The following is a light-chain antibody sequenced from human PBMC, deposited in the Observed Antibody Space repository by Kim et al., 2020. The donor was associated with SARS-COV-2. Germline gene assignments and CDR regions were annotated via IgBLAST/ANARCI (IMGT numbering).Light chain of an antibody. V-gene: IGKV1-33*01. CDR1: HDISNY. Sequence: ASVGDRVSITCQASHDISNYLNWYQHKPEKAPKLLISGASNLEAGVPSRFGGSGSGRDFTFTISSLQTDDIATYYCQQYDDLPFTFGPGTKVDIK. J-gene: IGKJ3*01. CDR2: GAS. CDR3: QQYDDLPFT.